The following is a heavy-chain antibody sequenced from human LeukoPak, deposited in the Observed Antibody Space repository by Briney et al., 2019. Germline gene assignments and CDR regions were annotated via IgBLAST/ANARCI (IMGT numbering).Heavy chain of an antibody. Sequence: SETLSLTCAVYGGSFSGYYWSWIRQPPGKGLEWIGEINHSGSTNYNPSLKSRVTISVDTSKNQFSLKLSSVTAADTAVYYCARVAAEYYFDYWGQGTLVTVSS. V-gene: IGHV4-34*01. CDR2: INHSGST. J-gene: IGHJ4*02. CDR1: GGSFSGYY. D-gene: IGHD6-13*01. CDR3: ARVAAEYYFDY.